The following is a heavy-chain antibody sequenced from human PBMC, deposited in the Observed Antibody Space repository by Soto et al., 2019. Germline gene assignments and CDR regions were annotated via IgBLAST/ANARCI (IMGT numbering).Heavy chain of an antibody. Sequence: PSETLSLTCTVSGGSISSYYWSWIRQPPGKGLEWIGYIYYSGSTNYNPSLKSRVTISVDTSKNQFSLKLSSVTAADTAVYYCAREVGGGEYYYYGMDVWGQGTTVTVSS. CDR2: IYYSGST. CDR1: GGSISSYY. CDR3: AREVGGGEYYYYGMDV. D-gene: IGHD3-16*01. J-gene: IGHJ6*02. V-gene: IGHV4-59*01.